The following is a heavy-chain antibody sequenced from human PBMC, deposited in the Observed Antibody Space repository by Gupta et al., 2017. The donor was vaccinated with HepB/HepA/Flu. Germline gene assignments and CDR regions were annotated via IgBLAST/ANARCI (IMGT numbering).Heavy chain of an antibody. J-gene: IGHJ3*02. Sequence: QVQLVQSGAEVKKPGASVKVSCKASGYTFTGYYMHVVRQAPGQGLEWMGWINPNSGGTNYAQKFQGRVTMTRDTSISTAYMELSRLRSDDTAVYYCARMIMIVVVIGDAFDIWGQGTMVTVSS. D-gene: IGHD3-22*01. V-gene: IGHV1-2*02. CDR1: GYTFTGYY. CDR3: ARMIMIVVVIGDAFDI. CDR2: INPNSGGT.